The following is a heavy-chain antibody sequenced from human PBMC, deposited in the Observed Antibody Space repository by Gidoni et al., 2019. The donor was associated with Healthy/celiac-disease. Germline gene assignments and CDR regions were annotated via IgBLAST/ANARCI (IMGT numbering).Heavy chain of an antibody. J-gene: IGHJ4*02. Sequence: QVQLVQSGSELQKPGASVKFSCKTSGSTFPNYGMNWVRQAPGQGLEWMGWINTNTGNPTDAQGFTGRFVFALDTSVSTAYLQISSLKAEDTAVYYCARGQYYYDSSGYWYFDYWGQGTLVTVSS. CDR3: ARGQYYYDSSGYWYFDY. D-gene: IGHD3-22*01. V-gene: IGHV7-4-1*02. CDR2: INTNTGNP. CDR1: GSTFPNYG.